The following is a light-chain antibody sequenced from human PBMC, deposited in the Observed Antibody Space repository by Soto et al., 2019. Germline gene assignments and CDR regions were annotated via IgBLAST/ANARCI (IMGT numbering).Light chain of an antibody. J-gene: IGKJ2*01. CDR2: WAS. CDR1: QNLLYSSNNKNY. V-gene: IGKV4-1*01. CDR3: QQYYSPPYT. Sequence: DIVMTQSPDSLAVSLGERATTTCKSSQNLLYSSNNKNYVAWYQQKPGQPPKVLIYWASTRESGVPDRFSGSGSATDFTLTISRLQAEDVAVYFCQQYYSPPYTFGQGTKLEIK.